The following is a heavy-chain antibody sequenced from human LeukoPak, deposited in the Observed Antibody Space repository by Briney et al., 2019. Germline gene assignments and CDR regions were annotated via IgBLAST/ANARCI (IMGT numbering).Heavy chain of an antibody. J-gene: IGHJ4*02. CDR3: ARDQSAGYSSSGSSSWGRLGD. Sequence: GRSVRLSCAASGFTFSSYAFHWVRQAPGKGLEWVAVISYDGYNKYYADSVKGRFTISRDNSKNTLYLQMNSLRAEDTAMYYCARDQSAGYSSSGSSSWGRLGDWGQGTLVTVSS. CDR1: GFTFSSYA. D-gene: IGHD6-13*01. CDR2: ISYDGYNK. V-gene: IGHV3-30-3*01.